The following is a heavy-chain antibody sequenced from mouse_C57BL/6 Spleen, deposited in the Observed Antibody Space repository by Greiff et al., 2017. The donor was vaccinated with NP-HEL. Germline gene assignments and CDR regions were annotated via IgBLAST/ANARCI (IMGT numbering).Heavy chain of an antibody. J-gene: IGHJ2*01. CDR3: ALFITTVVDYFDY. CDR2: IYPGSGST. Sequence: QVQLQQPGAELVKPGASVKMSCKASGYTFTSYWITWVKQRPGQGLEWIGDIYPGSGSTNYNEKFKSKAPLTVDTSSSTAYMQLSSLTSEDSAVYYCALFITTVVDYFDYWGQGTTLTVSS. D-gene: IGHD1-1*01. V-gene: IGHV1-55*01. CDR1: GYTFTSYW.